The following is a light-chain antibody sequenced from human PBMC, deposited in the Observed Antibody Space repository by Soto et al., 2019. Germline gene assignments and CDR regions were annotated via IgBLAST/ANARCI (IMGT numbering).Light chain of an antibody. CDR2: DAS. J-gene: IGKJ1*01. CDR3: LQDYNYPRT. Sequence: DIQMTQSPSTLSASLGDRVTMTCRASQSIRSWLAWYQQKPGKAPKLLIYDASSLQSGVPSRFSGSGSGTDFTLTISSLQPEDFATYYCLQDYNYPRTFGQGTKVDI. V-gene: IGKV1-5*01. CDR1: QSIRSW.